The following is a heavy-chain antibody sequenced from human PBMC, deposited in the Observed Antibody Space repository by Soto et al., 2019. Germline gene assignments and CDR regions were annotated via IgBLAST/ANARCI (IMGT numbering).Heavy chain of an antibody. J-gene: IGHJ1*01. Sequence: EVQLVESGGGLVQPGGSLRLSCAASGFTFSSYWMHWVRQAPGKGLVWVSSISTDASSTSYADPVKGRFTISRDNAKNTLYLQMNSVRAEDTAVYYCARLPNKSPQNWDQGTLVIVSP. CDR1: GFTFSSYW. CDR3: ARLPNKSPQN. CDR2: ISTDASST. V-gene: IGHV3-74*01.